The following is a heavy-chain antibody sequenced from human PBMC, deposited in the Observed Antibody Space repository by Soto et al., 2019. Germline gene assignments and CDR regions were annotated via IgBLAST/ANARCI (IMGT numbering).Heavy chain of an antibody. CDR2: IYYSGST. CDR3: ARVGQWLVNFDY. V-gene: IGHV4-30-4*01. Sequence: KTSETLSLTCTVSGGSISSGDYYWSWIRQPPGKGLEWIGYIYYSGSTYYNPSLKSRVTISVDTSKNQFSLKLSSVTAADTAVYYCARVGQWLVNFDYWGQGTLVTVSS. D-gene: IGHD6-19*01. J-gene: IGHJ4*02. CDR1: GGSISSGDYY.